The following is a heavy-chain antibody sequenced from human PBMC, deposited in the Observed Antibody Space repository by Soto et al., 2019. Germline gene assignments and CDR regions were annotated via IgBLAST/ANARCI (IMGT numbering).Heavy chain of an antibody. CDR2: ISYDGSNK. V-gene: IGHV3-30-3*01. J-gene: IGHJ4*02. CDR3: ARVRQQLVNPGDY. D-gene: IGHD6-13*01. CDR1: GFTFSSYA. Sequence: GGSLRLSCAASGFTFSSYAMHWVRQAPGKGLEWVAVISYDGSNKYYADSVKGRFTISRDNSKNTLYLQMNSLRAEDTAVYYCARVRQQLVNPGDYWGQGTLVTVSS.